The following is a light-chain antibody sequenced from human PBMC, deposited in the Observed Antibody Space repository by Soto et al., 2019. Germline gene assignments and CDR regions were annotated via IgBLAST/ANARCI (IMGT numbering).Light chain of an antibody. CDR3: QQYGSSPRT. Sequence: EIVLTQSPGTLSLSPGERATLSCRASQSVSSSYLAWYQQKPGQAPRLLIYGASSRATGIPDRFSGSGSGTDFTLTISRLEPDDFAVYYWQQYGSSPRTFGQGTKLEIK. CDR2: GAS. V-gene: IGKV3-20*01. CDR1: QSVSSSY. J-gene: IGKJ2*01.